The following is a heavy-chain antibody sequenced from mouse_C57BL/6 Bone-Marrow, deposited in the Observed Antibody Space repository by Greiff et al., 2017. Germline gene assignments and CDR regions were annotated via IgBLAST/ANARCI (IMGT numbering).Heavy chain of an antibody. CDR1: GYTFTSYW. V-gene: IGHV1-50*01. Sequence: VQLQQPGAELVKPGASVKLSCKASGYTFTSYWMQWVKQRPGQGLEWIGEIDPSDSYTNYNQKFKGKATLTVDTSSSTAYMQLSSLTSEDSAVYYCARSGVYGYGEGVDYWGQGTTLTVSS. CDR3: ARSGVYGYGEGVDY. J-gene: IGHJ2*01. CDR2: IDPSDSYT. D-gene: IGHD2-2*01.